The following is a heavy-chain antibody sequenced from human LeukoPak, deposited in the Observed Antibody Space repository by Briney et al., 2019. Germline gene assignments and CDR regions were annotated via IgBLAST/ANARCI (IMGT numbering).Heavy chain of an antibody. Sequence: SETLSLTCADSGGSFRGYYWSWIRQPPGKGLEWSGEINHSGSTNYNPSLKSRVTISVDTSKNQFSLKLSSVTAADTAVYYCARGMTYCSSTSCPLFDYWGQGTLVTVSS. V-gene: IGHV4-34*01. CDR2: INHSGST. CDR1: GGSFRGYY. J-gene: IGHJ4*02. D-gene: IGHD2-2*01. CDR3: ARGMTYCSSTSCPLFDY.